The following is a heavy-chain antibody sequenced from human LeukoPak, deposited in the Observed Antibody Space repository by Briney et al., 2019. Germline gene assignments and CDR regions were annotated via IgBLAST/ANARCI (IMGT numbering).Heavy chain of an antibody. CDR3: ARSPQYCSSTSCPNWFDP. Sequence: SETLSLTCTVSGGSISSYYWSWIRQPPGKGLEWIGYIYYSGSTNYNPSLKSRVTISVDTSKNQFSLKLSSATAADTAVYYCARSPQYCSSTSCPNWFDPWGQGTLVTVSS. CDR1: GGSISSYY. D-gene: IGHD2-2*01. J-gene: IGHJ5*02. CDR2: IYYSGST. V-gene: IGHV4-59*01.